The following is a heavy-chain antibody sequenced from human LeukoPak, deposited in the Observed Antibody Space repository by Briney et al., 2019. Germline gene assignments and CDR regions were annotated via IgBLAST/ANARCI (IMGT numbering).Heavy chain of an antibody. CDR3: ARHLVPPDDAFDI. D-gene: IGHD3-10*01. J-gene: IGHJ3*02. Sequence: PSETLSLTCAVSGYSISSGYYWGWIRQPPGKGLEWIGSIYHSGSTYYNPSLKSRVTISVDTSKNQFSLKLSSVTAADTAVYYCARHLVPPDDAFDIWGQGTIVTVSS. V-gene: IGHV4-38-2*01. CDR2: IYHSGST. CDR1: GYSISSGYY.